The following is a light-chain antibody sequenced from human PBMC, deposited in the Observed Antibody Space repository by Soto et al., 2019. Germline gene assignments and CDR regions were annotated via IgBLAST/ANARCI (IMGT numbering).Light chain of an antibody. CDR3: QKYNSAPPST. J-gene: IGKJ3*01. Sequence: DIQMTQSPSSLSAFVGDRVTITCRASQGISNYLAWYQQKPGKVPNLLIYAASTLQSGVRSRFSGSGSGTDFTLTTSSLQPEDVATYYCQKYNSAPPSTFGPGTKVDIK. V-gene: IGKV1-27*01. CDR1: QGISNY. CDR2: AAS.